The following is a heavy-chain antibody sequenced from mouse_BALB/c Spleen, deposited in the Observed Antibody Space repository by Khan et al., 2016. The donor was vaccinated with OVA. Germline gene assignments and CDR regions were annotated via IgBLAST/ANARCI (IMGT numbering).Heavy chain of an antibody. Sequence: QVQLKESGAELVRPGVSVKISCKGSGYTFTDYAMHWVKQSHAKSLEWIGVISTYYGDVSYNQKFKGKATMTVDKSSSTAYMELGRLTSEDSAIYYCARPSTATAMDYWGQGTSVTVSS. CDR3: ARPSTATAMDY. D-gene: IGHD1-2*01. CDR2: ISTYYGDV. CDR1: GYTFTDYA. V-gene: IGHV1S137*01. J-gene: IGHJ4*01.